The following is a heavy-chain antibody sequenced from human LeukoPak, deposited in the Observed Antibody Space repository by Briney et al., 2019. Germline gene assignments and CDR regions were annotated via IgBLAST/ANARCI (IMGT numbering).Heavy chain of an antibody. CDR1: GFTFSSYE. V-gene: IGHV3-48*03. Sequence: GGFLRLSCAASGFTFSSYEMNWVRQAPGKGLEWVSYISSSGSTIYYADSVKGRFTISRDNAKNSLYLQMNSLRAEDTAVYYCARIGCSSTSCYKVYYYYGMDVWGQGTTVTVSS. J-gene: IGHJ6*02. CDR2: ISSSGSTI. CDR3: ARIGCSSTSCYKVYYYYGMDV. D-gene: IGHD2-2*02.